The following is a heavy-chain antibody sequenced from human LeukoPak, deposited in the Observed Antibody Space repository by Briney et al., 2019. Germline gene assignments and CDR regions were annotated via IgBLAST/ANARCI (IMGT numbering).Heavy chain of an antibody. CDR1: GGSISSSSYY. J-gene: IGHJ3*02. V-gene: IGHV4-39*01. D-gene: IGHD2-2*01. Sequence: SETLSLTCTVSGGSISSSSYYWGWIRQPPGKGLEWIGSIYYSGSTYYNPSLKSRVTISVDTSKNQFSLKLSSVTAADTAVYYCARGGSSTSPDAFDIWGQGTMVTVSS. CDR3: ARGGSSTSPDAFDI. CDR2: IYYSGST.